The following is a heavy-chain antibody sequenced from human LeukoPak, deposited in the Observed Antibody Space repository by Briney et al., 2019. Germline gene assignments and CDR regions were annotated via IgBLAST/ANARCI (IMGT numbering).Heavy chain of an antibody. CDR2: IYYSGST. J-gene: IGHJ5*02. V-gene: IGHV4-39*01. CDR3: ARHFAERFGESTGGWFDP. CDR1: GGSISSSSYY. D-gene: IGHD3-10*01. Sequence: PSETLSLTCTVSGGSISSSSYYWGSIRQPPGKGLEWIGSIYYSGSTYYNPSLKSRVTISVDTSKNQFSLKLSSVTAADTAVYYCARHFAERFGESTGGWFDPWGQGTLVTVSS.